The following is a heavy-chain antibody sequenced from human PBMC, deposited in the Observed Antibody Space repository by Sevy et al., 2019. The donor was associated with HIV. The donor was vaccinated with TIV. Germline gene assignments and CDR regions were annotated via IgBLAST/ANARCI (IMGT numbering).Heavy chain of an antibody. Sequence: SETLSLTCTVSGGSISSGDYYWSWIRQPPGKGLEWTGYIYYSGSTYYNPSLKSRVTISVDTSKNQFSLKLSSVTAADTAVYYCARGDTAMVTLDYWGQGTLVTVSS. CDR2: IYYSGST. V-gene: IGHV4-30-4*01. J-gene: IGHJ4*02. D-gene: IGHD5-18*01. CDR3: ARGDTAMVTLDY. CDR1: GGSISSGDYY.